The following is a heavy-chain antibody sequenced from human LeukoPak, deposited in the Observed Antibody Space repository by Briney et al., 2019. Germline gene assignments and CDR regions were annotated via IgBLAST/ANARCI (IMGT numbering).Heavy chain of an antibody. D-gene: IGHD6-13*01. CDR3: AKDPYSSSWSRQYYFDY. J-gene: IGHJ4*02. Sequence: HAGGSLRLSCAASGFTFSSYGMHWVRQAPGKGLEWVAVISYDGSNKYYADSVKGRFTISRDNSKNTLYLQMNSLRAEDTAVYYCAKDPYSSSWSRQYYFDYWGQGTLVTVSS. CDR2: ISYDGSNK. CDR1: GFTFSSYG. V-gene: IGHV3-30*18.